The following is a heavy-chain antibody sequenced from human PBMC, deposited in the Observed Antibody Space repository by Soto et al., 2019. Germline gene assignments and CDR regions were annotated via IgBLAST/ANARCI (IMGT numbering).Heavy chain of an antibody. CDR2: ISHTGRT. J-gene: IGHJ4*02. CDR1: TGSMRTYY. V-gene: IGHV4-59*01. CDR3: ARDDTTGLFDF. Sequence: SETLSLTCSVSTGSMRTYYWTWIRQSPGKGLEWIGQISHTGRTRYNPSLESRVTISVDTSRKQFSLKLTSVTAADTALYYCARDDTTGLFDFWGQGTLVTVSS. D-gene: IGHD4-17*01.